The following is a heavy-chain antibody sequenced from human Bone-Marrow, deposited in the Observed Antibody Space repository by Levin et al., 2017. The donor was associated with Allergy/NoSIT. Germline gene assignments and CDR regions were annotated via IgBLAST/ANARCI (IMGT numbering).Heavy chain of an antibody. V-gene: IGHV1-69*04. D-gene: IGHD6-13*01. CDR2: IIPILGIA. CDR3: ARPIAAAGTCFDY. Sequence: GASVKVSCKASGGTFSSYAISWVRQAPGQGLEWMGRIIPILGIANYAQKFQGRVTITADKSTSTAYMELSSLRSEDTAVYYCARPIAAAGTCFDYWGQGTLVTVSS. J-gene: IGHJ4*02. CDR1: GGTFSSYA.